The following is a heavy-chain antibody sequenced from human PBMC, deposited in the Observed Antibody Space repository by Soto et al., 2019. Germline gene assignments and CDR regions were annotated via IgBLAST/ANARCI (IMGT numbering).Heavy chain of an antibody. CDR1: GGSITSGDYY. D-gene: IGHD6-13*01. Sequence: PSETLSLTCTVSGGSITSGDYYWSWVRQPPGKGLEWIGYIYYSGGTYYNPSLKSRLTMSVDTSKNQFSLKLTSVTAADTAVYYCARIHISSSHNTHYFDYWGQGTLVTVSS. CDR3: ARIHISSSHNTHYFDY. CDR2: IYYSGGT. V-gene: IGHV4-30-4*01. J-gene: IGHJ4*02.